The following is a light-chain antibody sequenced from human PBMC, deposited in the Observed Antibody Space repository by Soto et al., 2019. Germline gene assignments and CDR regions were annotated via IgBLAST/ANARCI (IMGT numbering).Light chain of an antibody. Sequence: DIQMTQSPSTLSASVGDRVTITCRASQSISSWLAWYQQKPGKAPKLLIYKASSLESGVPSRFSGSGSGTEYTLTISSLQPDDVATYYCQQYDSYPYTFGQGIKLEFK. CDR2: KAS. J-gene: IGKJ2*01. CDR3: QQYDSYPYT. V-gene: IGKV1-5*03. CDR1: QSISSW.